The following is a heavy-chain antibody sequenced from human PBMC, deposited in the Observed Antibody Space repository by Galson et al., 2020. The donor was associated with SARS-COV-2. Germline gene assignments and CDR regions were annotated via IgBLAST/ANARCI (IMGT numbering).Heavy chain of an antibody. Sequence: ESGPTLVKPTQTLTLTCTFSGISLSTSGMCVSWIRQPPGKALEWLERIDWDDDKYYSTSLKTRLTISKDTSKNQVVLTMTNMDHVDTATYYCARGIYGSSSEGPNNWFDPWGQGTLVTVSS. V-gene: IGHV2-70*11. CDR1: GISLSTSGMC. D-gene: IGHD6-6*01. CDR3: ARGIYGSSSEGPNNWFDP. CDR2: IDWDDDK. J-gene: IGHJ5*02.